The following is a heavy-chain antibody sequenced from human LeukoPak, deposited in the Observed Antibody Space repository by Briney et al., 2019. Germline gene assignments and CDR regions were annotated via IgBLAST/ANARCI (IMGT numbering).Heavy chain of an antibody. D-gene: IGHD6-13*01. CDR2: INIDGSST. V-gene: IGHV3-74*01. Sequence: PGGSLRLSCAASGFTFSPYWMHWVRQAPGKGLVWVSRINIDGSSTNYADSVKGRFTISRDNAKNTLYLQLSSLRAEDTAVYYCARDTLIAAPKTGTVTRIGWFDTWGQGTLVTVSS. CDR3: ARDTLIAAPKTGTVTRIGWFDT. CDR1: GFTFSPYW. J-gene: IGHJ5*02.